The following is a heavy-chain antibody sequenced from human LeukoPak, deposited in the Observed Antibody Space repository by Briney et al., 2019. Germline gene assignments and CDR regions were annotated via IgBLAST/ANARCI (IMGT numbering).Heavy chain of an antibody. Sequence: PSETLSLTCTVSGGSISSYYWSWIRQPPGKGLEWIGYIYYSGSTNYNPSLKSRVTISVDTSKNQFSLKLSSVTAADTAVYYCARHGRLAVAGTGFDYWGQGTLVTVPS. CDR2: IYYSGST. J-gene: IGHJ4*02. D-gene: IGHD6-19*01. CDR3: ARHGRLAVAGTGFDY. CDR1: GGSISSYY. V-gene: IGHV4-59*08.